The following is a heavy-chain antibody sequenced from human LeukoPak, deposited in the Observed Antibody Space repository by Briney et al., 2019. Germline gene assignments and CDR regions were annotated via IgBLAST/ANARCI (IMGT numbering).Heavy chain of an antibody. J-gene: IGHJ3*02. CDR2: IYSGDSGGST. CDR3: ARDFPGDDGSGYYRVYSFDI. D-gene: IGHD3-22*01. V-gene: IGHV3-66*01. Sequence: PGGSLRLSCAASGFTVSSNYMSWVRQAPGKGLEWVSVIYSGDSGGSTYYADSVKGRFTISRDNSKNTLYLQMNSLRAEGTAVYYCARDFPGDDGSGYYRVYSFDIWGQGTMVIVSS. CDR1: GFTVSSNY.